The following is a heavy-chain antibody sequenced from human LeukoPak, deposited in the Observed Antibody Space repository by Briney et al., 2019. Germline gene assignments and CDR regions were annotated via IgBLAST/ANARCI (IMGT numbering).Heavy chain of an antibody. D-gene: IGHD3-22*01. CDR1: GYSISSGYY. CDR2: IYTSGST. V-gene: IGHV4-61*02. J-gene: IGHJ4*02. CDR3: ARDLYDSSGYAFDY. Sequence: SETLSLTCTVSGYSISSGYYWSWIRQPAGKGLEWIGRIYTSGSTNYNPSLKSRVTISVDTSKNQFSLKQSSVTAADTAVYYCARDLYDSSGYAFDYWGQGTLVTVSS.